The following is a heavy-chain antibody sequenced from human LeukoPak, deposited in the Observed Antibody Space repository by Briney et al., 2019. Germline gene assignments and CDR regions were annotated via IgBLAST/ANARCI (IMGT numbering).Heavy chain of an antibody. J-gene: IGHJ4*02. Sequence: SETLSLTCTVSGGSISSYYWSWIRQPPGKGLEWIGYIYYSGSTNYNPSLKSRVTMSADTSKNQFSLKLTSVTAADTAVYYCVRGGPPTVTRLDFWGQGTLVTVSS. CDR3: VRGGPPTVTRLDF. V-gene: IGHV4-59*01. D-gene: IGHD4-17*01. CDR2: IYYSGST. CDR1: GGSISSYY.